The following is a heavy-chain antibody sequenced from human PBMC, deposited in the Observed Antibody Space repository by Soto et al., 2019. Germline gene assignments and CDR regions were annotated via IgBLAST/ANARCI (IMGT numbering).Heavy chain of an antibody. D-gene: IGHD3-10*01. CDR3: TPHPDYYGSGNTHWFDP. CDR2: IRSKANNYAT. Sequence: AGGSLRLSCEGSGFTFSVSAMYWVRQASGKGLEWVGRIRSKANNYATAYAASVRGRFTISRDDSKNTAYLHMNSLKTEDTAVYYCTPHPDYYGSGNTHWFDPWGQGTLVTVSS. V-gene: IGHV3-73*01. J-gene: IGHJ5*02. CDR1: GFTFSVSA.